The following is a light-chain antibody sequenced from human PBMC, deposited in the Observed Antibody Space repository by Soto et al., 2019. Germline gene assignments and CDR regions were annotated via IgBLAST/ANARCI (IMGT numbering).Light chain of an antibody. CDR1: QSVSTN. CDR3: QQYHNWPPYT. CDR2: GAS. V-gene: IGKV3-15*01. Sequence: IVMTQSPATLSVSPGERATLSCRASQSVSTNLAWYQQKPGQAPRLLMYGASTRATCIPARFSGSGSGTEFTLTISSLQSEDFAVYYCQQYHNWPPYTFGQGTKLEIK. J-gene: IGKJ2*01.